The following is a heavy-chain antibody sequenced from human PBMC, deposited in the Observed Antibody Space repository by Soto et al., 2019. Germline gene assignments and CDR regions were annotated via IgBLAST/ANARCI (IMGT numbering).Heavy chain of an antibody. V-gene: IGHV4-30-4*01. CDR3: AKAWDY. Sequence: SETLSLTCTVSGGSISSGDYYWSWIRQPPGKGLEWIGFISNSGNTYYNPSLKSRITISADTSKNQFSLKLSSVTAADTAVYYCAKAWDYWGQGTLVTVS. CDR1: GGSISSGDYY. CDR2: ISNSGNT. J-gene: IGHJ4*02.